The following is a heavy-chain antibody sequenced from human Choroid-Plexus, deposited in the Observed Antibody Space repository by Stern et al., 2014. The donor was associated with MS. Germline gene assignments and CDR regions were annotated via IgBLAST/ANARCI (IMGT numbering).Heavy chain of an antibody. CDR1: GFTFSSYS. J-gene: IGHJ4*02. D-gene: IGHD4-23*01. V-gene: IGHV3-21*01. Sequence: EDQLVESGGGLVKPGGSLRLSCAASGFTFSSYSMNWVRQAPGKGLEWVASISSGGSYIYYADSLKGRFTISRDNAKNSLYLQMNSLRAEDTAVYYCARGRGGNYRYYFEYWGQGTLVTVSS. CDR2: ISSGGSYI. CDR3: ARGRGGNYRYYFEY.